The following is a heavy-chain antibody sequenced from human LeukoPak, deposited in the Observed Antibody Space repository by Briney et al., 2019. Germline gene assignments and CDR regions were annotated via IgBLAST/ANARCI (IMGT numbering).Heavy chain of an antibody. J-gene: IGHJ4*02. CDR1: GYTFSSYA. D-gene: IGHD6-13*01. CDR3: ARVAEYSTAGMRY. Sequence: PGGSLRLSCTASGYTFSSYAMQWVRQAPGKGLEWVAVISHDGKNKFYADSVKGRFSISRDNARNTLSLEMSSLRAEDTALYYCARVAEYSTAGMRYWGQGTLVTVSS. CDR2: ISHDGKNK. V-gene: IGHV3-30*04.